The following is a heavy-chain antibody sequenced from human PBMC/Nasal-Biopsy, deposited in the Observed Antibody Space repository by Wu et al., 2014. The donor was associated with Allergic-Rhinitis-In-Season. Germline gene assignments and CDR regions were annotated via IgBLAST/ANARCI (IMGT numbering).Heavy chain of an antibody. D-gene: IGHD1-26*01. Sequence: TLSLTCTVSDVSISRTSFYWGWIRQSPGKGLEWIGSIHNAEGTDYNPSLKSRVTISVDTSKNQFSLRLNSVTAADTADYFCARQFSGTYYYYYMDVWGKGTTVTVSS. CDR3: ARQFSGTYYYYYMDV. J-gene: IGHJ6*03. V-gene: IGHV4-39*01. CDR2: IHNAEGT. CDR1: DVSISRTSFY.